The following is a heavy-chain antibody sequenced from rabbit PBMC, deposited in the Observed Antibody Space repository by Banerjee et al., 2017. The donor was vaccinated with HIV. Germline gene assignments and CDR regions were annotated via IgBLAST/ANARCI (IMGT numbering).Heavy chain of an antibody. V-gene: IGHV1S45*01. J-gene: IGHJ4*01. CDR3: TRKDL. Sequence: QEQVVESGGGLVTLGGSLTLTCKASGFSFSSGYYMCWVRQAPGKGLEWIACIDGGNSGSTYYANWAKGRFTISKTSSTTVTLQMTSLTAADTAPYYCTRKDLWGPGTLVTVS. CDR2: IDGGNSGST. CDR1: GFSFSSGYY.